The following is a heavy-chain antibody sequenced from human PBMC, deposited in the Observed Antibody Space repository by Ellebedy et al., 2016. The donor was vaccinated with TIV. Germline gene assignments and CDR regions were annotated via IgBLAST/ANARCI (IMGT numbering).Heavy chain of an antibody. V-gene: IGHV1-46*01. D-gene: IGHD6-6*01. CDR2: INPRAGGT. CDR1: GYTFTSYY. J-gene: IGHJ4*02. Sequence: AASVKVSCKASGYTFTSYYIHWVRQAPGQGLEWMGIINPRAGGTSYTQKFQGRVTVARDTSTNTVYMELGSLRSEDTAMYYCARDWGSTSSFEWGTYFDYWGQGTLVTVSS. CDR3: ARDWGSTSSFEWGTYFDY.